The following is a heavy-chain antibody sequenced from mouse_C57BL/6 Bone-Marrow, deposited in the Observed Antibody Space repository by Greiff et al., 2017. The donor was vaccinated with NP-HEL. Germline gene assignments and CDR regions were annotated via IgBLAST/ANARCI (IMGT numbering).Heavy chain of an antibody. J-gene: IGHJ2*01. CDR3: TENSYFDY. CDR1: GFNIKDDY. CDR2: IDPENGDT. Sequence: EVKLMESGAELVRPGASVKLSCTASGFNIKDDYMHWVKQRPEQGLEWIGWIDPENGDTEYASKFQGKATITADTSSNTAYLQLSSLTSEDTAVYYCTENSYFDYWGQGTTLTVSS. V-gene: IGHV14-4*01.